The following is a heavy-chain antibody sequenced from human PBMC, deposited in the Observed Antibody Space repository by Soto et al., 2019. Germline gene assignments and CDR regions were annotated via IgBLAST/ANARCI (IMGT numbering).Heavy chain of an antibody. V-gene: IGHV3-23*01. Sequence: EVQLLESGGGLVQPGGSLRLSCAASGFTFSSYAMSWVRQAPGKGLEWVSAISGSGGSTYYADSVKGRFTISRDNSKNTLYLQMNSLRREDTAVYYCAKPSGLYEGFDYWGQGTLVSVSS. CDR3: AKPSGLYEGFDY. J-gene: IGHJ4*02. D-gene: IGHD6-19*01. CDR2: ISGSGGST. CDR1: GFTFSSYA.